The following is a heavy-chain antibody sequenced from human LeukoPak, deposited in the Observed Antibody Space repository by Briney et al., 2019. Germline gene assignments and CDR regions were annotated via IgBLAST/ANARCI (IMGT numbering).Heavy chain of an antibody. J-gene: IGHJ4*02. CDR1: GYTFTSYG. Sequence: ASVKLSCKASGYTFTSYGISWVRQPPGQGLEWMGWISAYNGNTNYAQKLQGRVTMTTDTSTSTAYMELRSLRSDDTAVYYCARIPTGYYYDNSCYFWDYWGEGSLATVSS. D-gene: IGHD3-22*01. CDR3: ARIPTGYYYDNSCYFWDY. V-gene: IGHV1-18*01. CDR2: ISAYNGNT.